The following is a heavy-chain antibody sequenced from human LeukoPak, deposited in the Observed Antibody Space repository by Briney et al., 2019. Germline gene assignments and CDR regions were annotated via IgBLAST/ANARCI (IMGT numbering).Heavy chain of an antibody. CDR2: ISGSGGST. Sequence: PGGSLRLSCAASGFTFSSYAMSWVRQAPGKGLEWVSAISGSGGSTYYADPVKGRFTISRDNSKNTLYLQMNSLRAEDTAVYYCAKAIPYGDYGGWPFDYWGQGTLVTVSS. V-gene: IGHV3-23*01. CDR1: GFTFSSYA. CDR3: AKAIPYGDYGGWPFDY. J-gene: IGHJ4*02. D-gene: IGHD4-17*01.